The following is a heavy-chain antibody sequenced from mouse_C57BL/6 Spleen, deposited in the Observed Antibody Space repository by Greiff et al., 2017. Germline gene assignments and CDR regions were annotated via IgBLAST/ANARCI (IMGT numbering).Heavy chain of an antibody. V-gene: IGHV2-2*01. J-gene: IGHJ3*01. CDR2: IWSGGST. CDR3: ARAGYGYDWFAY. D-gene: IGHD2-2*01. CDR1: GFPLPSYG. Sequence: QVPLKESGPGLVQPSQSLSITCTVSGFPLPSYGVHWVRQSPGKGLEWLGVIWSGGSTDYNAAFISRLSISKDISKSQVFFKINSLQADDTAIYYCARAGYGYDWFAYWGQGTLVTVSA.